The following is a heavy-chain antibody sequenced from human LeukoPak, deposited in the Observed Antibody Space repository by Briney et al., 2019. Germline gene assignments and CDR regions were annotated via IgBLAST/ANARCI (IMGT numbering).Heavy chain of an antibody. V-gene: IGHV1-69*06. CDR2: IIPIFGTA. D-gene: IGHD2-2*01. CDR3: ASSGRVVPAATENWFDP. Sequence: ASVKVSCKASGGTFSSYAISWVRQAPGQGLEWMGRIIPIFGTANYAQKFQGRATITADKSTSTAYMELSSLRSEDTAVYYCASSGRVVPAATENWFDPWGQGTLVTVSS. J-gene: IGHJ5*02. CDR1: GGTFSSYA.